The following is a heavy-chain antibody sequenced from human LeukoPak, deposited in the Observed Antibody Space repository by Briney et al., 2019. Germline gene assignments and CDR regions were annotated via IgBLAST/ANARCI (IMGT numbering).Heavy chain of an antibody. J-gene: IGHJ5*02. CDR3: ARQDSSGYGWFDP. CDR1: VGAISSSSYY. D-gene: IGHD3-22*01. V-gene: IGHV4-39*01. CDR2: IYYSGST. Sequence: SETLSLTCTVSVGAISSSSYYWGWICQPPGEGLECIGSIYYSGSTYYNPSLTSRVTISVDTSQNQFSLKLSSVTAADTAVYYCARQDSSGYGWFDPWGQGTLVTVSS.